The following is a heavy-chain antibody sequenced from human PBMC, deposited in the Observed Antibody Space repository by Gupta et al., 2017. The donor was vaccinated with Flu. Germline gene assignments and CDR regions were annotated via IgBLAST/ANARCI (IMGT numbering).Heavy chain of an antibody. J-gene: IGHJ4*02. CDR2: IYYSGST. CDR1: GGSISSYY. CDR3: ARNVCSGGSCYRFDY. Sequence: QVQLQESGPGLVKPSETLSLTCTVSGGSISSYYWSWIRQPPGKGLEWIGYIYYSGSTNYNPSLKSRVTISVDTSKNQFSLKLSSVTAADTAVYYCARNVCSGGSCYRFDYWGQGTLVTVSS. V-gene: IGHV4-59*01. D-gene: IGHD2-15*01.